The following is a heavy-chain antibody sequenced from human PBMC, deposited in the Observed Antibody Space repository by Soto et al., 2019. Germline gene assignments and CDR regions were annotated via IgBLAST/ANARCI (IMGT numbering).Heavy chain of an antibody. CDR3: ARDLWGYCGTDCYPLDV. D-gene: IGHD2-21*02. CDR2: MYNTGST. J-gene: IGHJ6*02. V-gene: IGHV4-59*01. Sequence: PTETLSLTCTVSDGSIRGYFWCWIRQPPGKELEWIGYMYNTGSTVYNPSFKSRVTISVDTSKNQFSLKLNSVTAADTAVYYCARDLWGYCGTDCYPLDVWGQGTTVTVS. CDR1: DGSIRGYF.